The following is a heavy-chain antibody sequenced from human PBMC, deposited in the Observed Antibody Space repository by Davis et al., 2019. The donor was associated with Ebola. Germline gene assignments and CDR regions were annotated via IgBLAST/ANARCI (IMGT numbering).Heavy chain of an antibody. J-gene: IGHJ4*02. V-gene: IGHV1-3*01. CDR3: ARVPSDDMVDY. CDR1: GYIFTLYA. D-gene: IGHD3-22*01. CDR2: INAGNGDT. Sequence: AASVKVSCKASGYIFTLYAIQWVRQAPGQRLEWMGWINAGNGDTKYSQKFQGRVTITRDTSASTAYMELSSLRSEDTALYYCARVPSDDMVDYWGQGTLVTVSS.